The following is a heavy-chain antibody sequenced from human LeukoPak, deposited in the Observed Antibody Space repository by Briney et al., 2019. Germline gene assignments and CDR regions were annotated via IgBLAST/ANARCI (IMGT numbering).Heavy chain of an antibody. J-gene: IGHJ1*01. Sequence: PSETVSLTCTVCGYYVMGGYYWGWIRHPPGKGLEWIDHNYHFGDTFYNLSLNTRLTRSVDRSQNQISLTLSSLTAADTATYYCARIDKTQRLVLGVEQWGQGTLVTVSS. CDR1: GYYVMGGYY. CDR2: NYHFGDT. CDR3: ARIDKTQRLVLGVEQ. D-gene: IGHD6-13*01. V-gene: IGHV4-38-2*02.